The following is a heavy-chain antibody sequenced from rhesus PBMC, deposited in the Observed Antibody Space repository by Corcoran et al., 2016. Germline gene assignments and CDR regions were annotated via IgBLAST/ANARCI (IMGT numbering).Heavy chain of an antibody. D-gene: IGHD6S26*01. CDR2: LYGNTIHT. Sequence: QVQLQESGPGVVKPSETLSLTCAVSGGSISASYRWNWIRQTPGTGLECIGHLYGNTIHTNYTPALRWRVTMSEDTSKNQFSLQLTSVTAADTAFYYCARLSSGWSPPFDFWGQGVLVTVSS. J-gene: IGHJ4*01. V-gene: IGHV4S10*01. CDR1: GGSISASYR. CDR3: ARLSSGWSPPFDF.